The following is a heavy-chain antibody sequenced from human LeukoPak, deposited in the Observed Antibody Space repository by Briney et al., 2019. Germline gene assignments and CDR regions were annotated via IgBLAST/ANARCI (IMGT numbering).Heavy chain of an antibody. Sequence: GGSLRLSCAASGFTFSSYAMSWVRQAPGKGLEWVSAISGSGGSTYYADSVKGRFTISRDNSKNTLYLQMNSLRAEGTAVYYCARDVVRHYFDYWGQGTLVTVSS. CDR2: ISGSGGST. J-gene: IGHJ4*02. D-gene: IGHD3-10*01. V-gene: IGHV3-23*01. CDR1: GFTFSSYA. CDR3: ARDVVRHYFDY.